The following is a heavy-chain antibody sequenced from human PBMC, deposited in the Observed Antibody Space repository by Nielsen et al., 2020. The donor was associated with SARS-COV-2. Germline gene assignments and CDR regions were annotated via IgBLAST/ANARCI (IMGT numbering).Heavy chain of an antibody. J-gene: IGHJ6*02. CDR2: ISSSSSTI. CDR3: ARDSRGGSSHLFYYYGMDV. D-gene: IGHD1-26*01. Sequence: GGSLRLSCAASGFTFSSYSMNWVRQAPGKGLEWVSYISSSSSTIYYADSVKGRFTISRDNAKNSLYLQMNSLRAEDTAVYYCARDSRGGSSHLFYYYGMDVWGQGTTVTVSS. CDR1: GFTFSSYS. V-gene: IGHV3-48*04.